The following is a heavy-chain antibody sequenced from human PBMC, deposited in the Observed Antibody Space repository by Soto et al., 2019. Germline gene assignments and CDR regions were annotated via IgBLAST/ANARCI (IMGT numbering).Heavy chain of an antibody. J-gene: IGHJ4*02. Sequence: PEETLSLTCAVYGGSFSGYYWSWVRQSPGKGLEWIGEINPTGGTNYNPSLKSRVTISVDTSKDQFSLQLSSGTAADTAVYYCARTRATPASRNLDYWGQGTLVTVSS. CDR2: INPTGGT. CDR3: ARTRATPASRNLDY. D-gene: IGHD1-1*01. CDR1: GGSFSGYY. V-gene: IGHV4-34*01.